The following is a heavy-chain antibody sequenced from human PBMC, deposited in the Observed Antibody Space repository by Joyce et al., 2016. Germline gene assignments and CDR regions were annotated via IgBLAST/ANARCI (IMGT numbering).Heavy chain of an antibody. J-gene: IGHJ5*02. V-gene: IGHV4-4*07. CDR2: IYTSGNR. CDR3: AREFSYTSSWFESWFDP. Sequence: QVQLQESGPGLVKPSETLSLTCTVSGASINTYYWSWIRQPAGKGLEWIGHIYTSGNRNYNPSRKSRVTMSVDMATNQVSLRLSSVTAADTAVYYCAREFSYTSSWFESWFDPWGQGTLVTVSS. CDR1: GASINTYY. D-gene: IGHD6-13*01.